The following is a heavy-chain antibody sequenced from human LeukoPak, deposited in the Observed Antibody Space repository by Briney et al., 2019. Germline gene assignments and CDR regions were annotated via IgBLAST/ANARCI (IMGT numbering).Heavy chain of an antibody. J-gene: IGHJ4*02. V-gene: IGHV3-66*01. CDR2: IYSGGST. CDR3: ARKPSLDY. Sequence: SGGSLRLSCAASGFTVSSNYMNWVRQAPGKGLQWVSGIYSGGSTYYTDSVKGRFTISRDNSKNTVYLQMNSLRVEDTAVYYCARKPSLDYWGQGTLVTVSS. CDR1: GFTVSSNY.